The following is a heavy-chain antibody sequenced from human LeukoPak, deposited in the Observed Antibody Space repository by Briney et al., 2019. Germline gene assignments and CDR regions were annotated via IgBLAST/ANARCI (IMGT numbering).Heavy chain of an antibody. CDR2: ISAYNGNT. J-gene: IGHJ4*02. Sequence: ASVKVSCKASGYTFTSYGISWVRQAPGQGLEWMGWISAYNGNTNYAQKVQGRVTMTTDTSTNTAYMELRSLRSDDTAVYYCARDQYDTWSRRGNFDSWGQGTLVIVSS. CDR1: GYTFTSYG. V-gene: IGHV1-18*01. D-gene: IGHD3-3*01. CDR3: ARDQYDTWSRRGNFDS.